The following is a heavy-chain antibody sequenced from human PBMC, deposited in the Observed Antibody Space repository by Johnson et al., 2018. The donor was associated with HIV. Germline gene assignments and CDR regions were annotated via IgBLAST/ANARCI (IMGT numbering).Heavy chain of an antibody. CDR3: AREALPRGLQSSFGGAFDI. CDR2: INWNGGNT. V-gene: IGHV3-20*04. CDR1: GFTFDDYG. J-gene: IGHJ3*02. D-gene: IGHD3-16*01. Sequence: VQLVESGGGVVRPGGSLRLSCAASGFTFDDYGMNWVRQAPGKGLEWVSTINWNGGNTGYADSVKGRFTISRDNSKNTLYLQMNSLRPEDTAVYYCAREALPRGLQSSFGGAFDIWGQGTVVTISS.